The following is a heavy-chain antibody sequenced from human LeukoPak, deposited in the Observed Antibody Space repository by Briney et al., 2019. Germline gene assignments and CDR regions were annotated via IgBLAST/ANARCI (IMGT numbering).Heavy chain of an antibody. J-gene: IGHJ6*02. CDR3: TRDPIAARQTYYYYYGMDV. V-gene: IGHV3-30-3*01. CDR1: GFTFSSYA. D-gene: IGHD6-6*01. CDR2: ISYDGSNK. Sequence: GGSLRLSCAASGFTFSSYAMHWVRQAPGKGLEWVAAISYDGSNKYYADSVKGRFTISRDNSKNTLYLQMNSLRAEDTAVYYCTRDPIAARQTYYYYYGMDVWGQGTTVTVSS.